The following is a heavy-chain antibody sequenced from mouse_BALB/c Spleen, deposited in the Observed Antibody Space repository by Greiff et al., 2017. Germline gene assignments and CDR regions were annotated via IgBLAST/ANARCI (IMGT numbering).Heavy chain of an antibody. J-gene: IGHJ3*01. CDR2: INPYNGAT. CDR3: ARSGITTATWRFAY. V-gene: IGHV1-31*01. Sequence: VQLQQSGPELVKPGASVKISCKASGYSFTGYYMHWVKQSHVKSLEWIGRINPYNGATSYNQNFKDKASLTVDKSSSTAYMELHSLTSEDSAVYYCARSGITTATWRFAYWGQGTLVTVSA. CDR1: GYSFTGYY. D-gene: IGHD1-2*01.